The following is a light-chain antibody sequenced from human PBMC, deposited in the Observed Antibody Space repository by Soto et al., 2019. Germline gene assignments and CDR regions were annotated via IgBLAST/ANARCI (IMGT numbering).Light chain of an antibody. CDR2: GAS. J-gene: IGKJ5*01. V-gene: IGKV3-20*01. Sequence: ELLLTQSPGTLSLSPGESATLSCRASQSVSSTSLAWYQQKPGQAPRLLIFGASARATGTPDRFSGSGSGTDFTLTISGLETEDFATYYCQQYGGSPLITFGQGTRLEIK. CDR3: QQYGGSPLIT. CDR1: QSVSSTS.